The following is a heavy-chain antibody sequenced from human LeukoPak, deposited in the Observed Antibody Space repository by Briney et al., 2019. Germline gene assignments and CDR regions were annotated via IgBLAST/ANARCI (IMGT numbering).Heavy chain of an antibody. CDR3: AKHTISGVFTYAFHI. CDR1: GYTRIELW. CDR2: FDPEDGEK. Sequence: ASVKVSCKVSGYTRIELWLHWMRQAPGKGLEWMGGFDPEDGEKVYAQKFQGRVTMTEDTSTDTAYMELSGLRSEDTAVYFCAKHTISGVFTYAFHIWGRGTLVTVSS. D-gene: IGHD3-3*01. V-gene: IGHV1-24*01. J-gene: IGHJ3*02.